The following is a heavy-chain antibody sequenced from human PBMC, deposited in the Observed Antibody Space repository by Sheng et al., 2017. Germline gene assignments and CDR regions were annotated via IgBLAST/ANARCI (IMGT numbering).Heavy chain of an antibody. J-gene: IGHJ3*01. Sequence: QVQLVESGGGMVQPGGSLRLSCAASGFTFSSYGMHWVRQAPGKGLEWLTFIRYDGTTIYSADSVRGRFTISRDNSKNTLFLQMNSLRVEDTALYYCARTMIDAFDFWGQGTMVTVSS. CDR1: GFTFSSYG. D-gene: IGHD3-22*01. CDR2: IRYDGTTI. V-gene: IGHV3-30*02. CDR3: ARTMIDAFDF.